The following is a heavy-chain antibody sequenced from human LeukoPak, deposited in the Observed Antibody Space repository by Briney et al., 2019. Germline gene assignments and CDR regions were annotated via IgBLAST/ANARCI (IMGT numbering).Heavy chain of an antibody. CDR2: ISYSGNT. J-gene: IGHJ6*03. V-gene: IGHV4-39*01. CDR1: GASISTSGYY. Sequence: PSETLSLTCIVSGASISTSGYYWGWIRQPPGKGLEWIGSISYSGNTYYNPSLKSRVAISVDTSKNQFSLKLSSVTAADTAVYYCARHLRARWGPYYGSGSYTNYYMDVWGKGTTVTISS. CDR3: ARHLRARWGPYYGSGSYTNYYMDV. D-gene: IGHD3-10*01.